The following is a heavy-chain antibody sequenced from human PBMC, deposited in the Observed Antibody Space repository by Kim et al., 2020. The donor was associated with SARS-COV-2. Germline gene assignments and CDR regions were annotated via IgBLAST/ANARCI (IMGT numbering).Heavy chain of an antibody. CDR3: ARVWRGDYAY. J-gene: IGHJ4*02. Sequence: SADHNPSLKSRVTKSVDTSKNQFSLKLSSVAAADTAVYYCARVWRGDYAYWGQGTLVTVSS. D-gene: IGHD4-17*01. CDR2: SA. V-gene: IGHV4-31*02.